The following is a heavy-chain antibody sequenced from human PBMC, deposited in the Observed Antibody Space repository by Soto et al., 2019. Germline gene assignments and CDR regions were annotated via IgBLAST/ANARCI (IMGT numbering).Heavy chain of an antibody. Sequence: SQTLSLTCAISGDSVSSNTAAWNWIRSSPSRGLEWLGRTYYRSNWRHDYAVSVRSRITVNPDTSKNHFSLQLNSVTPDDTAVYYCARGVAGSGFDHWGQGTPVTVSS. CDR2: TYYRSNWRH. J-gene: IGHJ4*02. D-gene: IGHD6-19*01. CDR3: ARGVAGSGFDH. V-gene: IGHV6-1*01. CDR1: GDSVSSNTAA.